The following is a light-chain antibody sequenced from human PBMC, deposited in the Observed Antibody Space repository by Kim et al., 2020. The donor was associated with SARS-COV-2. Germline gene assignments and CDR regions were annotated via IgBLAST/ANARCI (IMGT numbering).Light chain of an antibody. CDR3: QQYFGVPLT. V-gene: IGKV4-1*01. J-gene: IGKJ4*01. Sequence: RATINCKASQSVLYSANSKNYLAWYQQKPGQPPKLLIYWASTRDSGVPERFSGSGSGTDFTLTINGLQAEDVAVYYCQQYFGVPLTFGGGTKVEI. CDR2: WAS. CDR1: QSVLYSANSKNY.